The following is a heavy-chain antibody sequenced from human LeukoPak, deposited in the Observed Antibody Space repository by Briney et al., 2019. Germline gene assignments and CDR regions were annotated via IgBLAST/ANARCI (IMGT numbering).Heavy chain of an antibody. V-gene: IGHV4-39*01. CDR3: ARQTVDSYHYYYMDV. CDR1: GDSIISGTYY. CDR2: IHYTGDT. Sequence: PSETLSLTCSVSGDSIISGTYYWGWIRQPPGRGLEWIGTIHYTGDTYYTPSLQSRVTVSVDTSRNQFSLKLSSVTAADTAVYYCARQTVDSYHYYYMDVWGKGTTVTVSS. J-gene: IGHJ6*03. D-gene: IGHD4-23*01.